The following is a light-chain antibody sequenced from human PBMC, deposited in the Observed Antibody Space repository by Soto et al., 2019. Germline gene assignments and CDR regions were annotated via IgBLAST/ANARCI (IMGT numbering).Light chain of an antibody. J-gene: IGKJ4*01. CDR2: GAS. Sequence: EIVMTQSPATLSVSPGEGATLSCRASQSVGSDLAWYQQRPGQAPRVLIYGASNRATGFPARFSGSGSGTYFTLTISSLQSEDVAVYFCQQYNNWPLTFGGGTKVEIK. V-gene: IGKV3-15*01. CDR3: QQYNNWPLT. CDR1: QSVGSD.